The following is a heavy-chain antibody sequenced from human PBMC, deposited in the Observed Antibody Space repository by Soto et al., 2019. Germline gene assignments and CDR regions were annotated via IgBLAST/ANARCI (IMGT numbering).Heavy chain of an antibody. CDR3: ARDTRRYNWNPDAFDT. D-gene: IGHD1-20*01. V-gene: IGHV3-33*01. Sequence: GGSLRLSCAASGFTFSSYGMHWVRQAPGKGLEWVAVIWYDGSNKYYADSVKGRFTISRDNSKNTLYLQMNSLRAEDTAVYYCARDTRRYNWNPDAFDTWGQGTMVTVSS. CDR2: IWYDGSNK. CDR1: GFTFSSYG. J-gene: IGHJ3*02.